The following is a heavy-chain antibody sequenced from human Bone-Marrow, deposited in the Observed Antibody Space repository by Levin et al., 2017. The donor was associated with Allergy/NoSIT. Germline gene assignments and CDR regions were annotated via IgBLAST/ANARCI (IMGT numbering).Heavy chain of an antibody. CDR2: IKEDGSEK. J-gene: IGHJ5*02. CDR3: ARDQFRMATIGARWFDP. D-gene: IGHD5-24*01. Sequence: GGSLRLSCAASGFTFSNSWMSWVRQAPGKGLEWVANIKEDGSEKYYVDSVKGRFTISRDNAKNSLFVQMNSLRVEDTAVYYCARDQFRMATIGARWFDPWGQGTLVTVSS. CDR1: GFTFSNSW. V-gene: IGHV3-7*01.